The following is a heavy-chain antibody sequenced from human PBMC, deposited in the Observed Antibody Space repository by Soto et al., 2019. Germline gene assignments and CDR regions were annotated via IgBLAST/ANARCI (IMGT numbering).Heavy chain of an antibody. V-gene: IGHV3-7*01. CDR3: ARAISWDDLYYMDV. CDR2: IKQDGSEK. CDR1: GFTFSTYW. D-gene: IGHD1-1*01. J-gene: IGHJ6*03. Sequence: PGGSLRLSCAASGFTFSTYWMSWVRQAPGKGLEWVANIKQDGSEKYYVDSVKGRFTISRDNAKNSLYLQMNSLRGEDTAVYYCARAISWDDLYYMDVWGKGTTVTVSS.